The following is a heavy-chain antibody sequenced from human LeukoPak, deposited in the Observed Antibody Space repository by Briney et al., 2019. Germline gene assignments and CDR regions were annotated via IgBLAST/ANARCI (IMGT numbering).Heavy chain of an antibody. Sequence: SETLSLTCTVSGGSISSYYWSWIRQPAGKGLEWIGRIYTSGSTNYNPSLKSRVNMSVDTSKNQFSLKLSSVTAADTAVYYCARTLTKIGYCSSTSCYAALNAFDIWGQGTMVTVSS. CDR3: ARTLTKIGYCSSTSCYAALNAFDI. D-gene: IGHD2-2*01. CDR1: GGSISSYY. J-gene: IGHJ3*02. V-gene: IGHV4-4*07. CDR2: IYTSGST.